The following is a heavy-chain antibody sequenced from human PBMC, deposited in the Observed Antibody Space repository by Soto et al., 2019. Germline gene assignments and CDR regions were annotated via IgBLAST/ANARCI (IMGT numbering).Heavy chain of an antibody. CDR2: IVPIYRTA. V-gene: IGHV1-69*01. Sequence: QVQLVQSGAEVREPGSSVKVSCKAAGGTFSSYRINWVRQAPGQGLEWVGGIVPIYRTADYAQKFQGRVSITADESARTTYLALSSLKSQDTAVYYCARDSGAKLSSSWGQGTLVTVSS. J-gene: IGHJ4*02. D-gene: IGHD6-13*01. CDR1: GGTFSSYR. CDR3: ARDSGAKLSSS.